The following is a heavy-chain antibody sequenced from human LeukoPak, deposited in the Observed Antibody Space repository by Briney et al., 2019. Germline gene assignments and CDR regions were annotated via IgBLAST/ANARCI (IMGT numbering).Heavy chain of an antibody. CDR1: GGTFSSYA. D-gene: IGHD3-3*01. CDR3: ARDYDFWSGYYFHMDV. Sequence: ASVKVSCKASGGTFSSYAISWVRQAPGQGLEWMGRINPGSGGTNYAQKFQGRVTMTRDTSISTAYMELSRLRSDDTAVYYCARDYDFWSGYYFHMDVWGKGTTVTVSS. CDR2: INPGSGGT. J-gene: IGHJ6*03. V-gene: IGHV1-2*06.